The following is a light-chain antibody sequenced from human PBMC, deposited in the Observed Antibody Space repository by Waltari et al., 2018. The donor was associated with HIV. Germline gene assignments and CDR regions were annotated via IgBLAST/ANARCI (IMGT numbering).Light chain of an antibody. CDR1: QDIKNN. V-gene: IGKV1-17*01. J-gene: IGKJ1*01. CDR2: SAS. Sequence: DIQMTQSPSSLSASVGARVTITCRAGQDIKNNLGWYQQKPGKAPRRLIYSASTLHTGVSSRFRGGGSGTDFTLSIDGLQPEDAANYFCLQLSGLPRTFGQGT. CDR3: LQLSGLPRT.